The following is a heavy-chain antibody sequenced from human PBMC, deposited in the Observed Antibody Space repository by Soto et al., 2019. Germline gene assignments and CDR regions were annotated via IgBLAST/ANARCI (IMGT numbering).Heavy chain of an antibody. CDR2: IYYSGST. D-gene: IGHD6-13*01. CDR1: GGSISSSSYY. J-gene: IGHJ4*02. V-gene: IGHV4-39*01. CDR3: ASSTSSSWYYFDY. Sequence: SETLSLTCTVSGGSISSSSYYWGWIRQPPGKGLEWIGSIYYSGSTYYNPSLKSRVTISVDTSKNQFSLKLSSVTAADTAVYYCASSTSSSWYYFDYWGQGTLVTVS.